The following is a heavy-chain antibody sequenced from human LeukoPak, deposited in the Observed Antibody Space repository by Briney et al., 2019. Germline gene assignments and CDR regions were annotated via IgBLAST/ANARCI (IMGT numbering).Heavy chain of an antibody. D-gene: IGHD3-16*01. J-gene: IGHJ5*02. CDR3: TRQTGFGGDWFDP. Sequence: PSETLSLTCTVSGGSISSYYWSWIRQLPGKGLEWIGYIYYSGSTNYNPSLKSRVTISVDTSKNQFSLKLSSVTAADTAVYYCTRQTGFGGDWFDPWGQGTLVTVSS. CDR2: IYYSGST. CDR1: GGSISSYY. V-gene: IGHV4-59*01.